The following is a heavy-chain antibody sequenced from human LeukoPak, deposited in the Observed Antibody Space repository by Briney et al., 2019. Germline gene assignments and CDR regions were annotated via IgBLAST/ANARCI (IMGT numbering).Heavy chain of an antibody. Sequence: PSETLSLTCTVSGVSISNFYWNWMRQSPGKGLEWIGYGHYTGAANYNPSLKSRVTISVDTSKNQFSLKLSSVTAADTAVYYCARGWWVAATLYYFDYWGQGTLVTVSS. J-gene: IGHJ4*02. CDR3: ARGWWVAATLYYFDY. CDR2: GHYTGAA. V-gene: IGHV4-59*01. D-gene: IGHD2-15*01. CDR1: GVSISNFY.